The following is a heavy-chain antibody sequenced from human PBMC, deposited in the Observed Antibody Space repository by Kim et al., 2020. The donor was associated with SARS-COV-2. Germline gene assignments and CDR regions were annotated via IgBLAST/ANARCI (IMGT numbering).Heavy chain of an antibody. Sequence: ASVKVSCKASGYTFTGYYMHWVRQAPGQGLEWMGRINPNSGGTNYAQKFQGRVTMTRDTSISTAYMELSRLRSDDTAVYYCARRAVVSYYFDYWGQGTLVTVSS. CDR3: ARRAVVSYYFDY. CDR2: INPNSGGT. CDR1: GYTFTGYY. J-gene: IGHJ4*02. D-gene: IGHD2-2*01. V-gene: IGHV1-2*06.